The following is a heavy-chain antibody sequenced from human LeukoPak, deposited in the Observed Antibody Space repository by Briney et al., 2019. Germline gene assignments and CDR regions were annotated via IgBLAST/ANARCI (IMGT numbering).Heavy chain of an antibody. CDR2: INHSGST. J-gene: IGHJ2*01. D-gene: IGHD6-19*01. V-gene: IGHV4-34*01. CDR1: GGSFSGYY. CDR3: ARDRRGGWQFPGWYFDL. Sequence: PSETLSLTCAVYGGSFSGYYWSWIRQPPGKGLEWIGEINHSGSTNYNPSLKSRVTISVDTSKNQFSLKLSSVTAADTAVYYCARDRRGGWQFPGWYFDLWGRGTLVTVS.